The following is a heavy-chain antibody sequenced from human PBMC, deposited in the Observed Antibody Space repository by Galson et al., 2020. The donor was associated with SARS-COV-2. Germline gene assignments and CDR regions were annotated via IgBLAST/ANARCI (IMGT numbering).Heavy chain of an antibody. D-gene: IGHD6-19*01. Sequence: ASVNVSCKASGYTFTNYAMHLVRQAPAQGLEGMGLINSGNCNTKYSQKFQGRVTITSDTSAITAYIELSSLRSEDTAVYYCAKGSAVAGNDRYFQHWGQGTLVTVSS. V-gene: IGHV1-3*01. J-gene: IGHJ1*01. CDR2: INSGNCNT. CDR1: GYTFTNYA. CDR3: AKGSAVAGNDRYFQH.